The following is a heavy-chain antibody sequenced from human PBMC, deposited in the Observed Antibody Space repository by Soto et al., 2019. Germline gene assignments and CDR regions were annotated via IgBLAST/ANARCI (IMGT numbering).Heavy chain of an antibody. CDR2: ISGYKGDT. CDR3: ARDQRPYCSSSTCLSGSAFDI. CDR1: GYTFLTYG. D-gene: IGHD2-2*01. V-gene: IGHV1-18*01. Sequence: ASVKVSCEASGYTFLTYGIIWVRQAPGQGLEWMGWISGYKGDTKYAQKFQGRVTMTTDTSTSTAYMEMRSLRSDDTAAYYCARDQRPYCSSSTCLSGSAFDIWGQGTTVTVSS. J-gene: IGHJ3*02.